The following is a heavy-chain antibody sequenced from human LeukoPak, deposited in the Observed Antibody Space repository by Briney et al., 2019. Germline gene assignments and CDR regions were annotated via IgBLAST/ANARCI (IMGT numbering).Heavy chain of an antibody. D-gene: IGHD2-15*01. CDR1: GFTFSSYS. J-gene: IGHJ5*02. V-gene: IGHV3-21*01. CDR3: ARDPVPEDIVVVVAANWFDP. Sequence: GGSLRLSCAASGFTFSSYSMNWVRQAPGKGLEWVSSISSSSSYIYYADSEKGRFTISRDNAKNSLYLQMNSLRAEDTAVYYCARDPVPEDIVVVVAANWFDPWGQGTLVTVSS. CDR2: ISSSSSYI.